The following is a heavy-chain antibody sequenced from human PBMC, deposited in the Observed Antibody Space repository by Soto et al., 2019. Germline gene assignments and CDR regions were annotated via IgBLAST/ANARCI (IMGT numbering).Heavy chain of an antibody. V-gene: IGHV4-61*01. CDR3: ARDFAYFDS. CDR2: IYNNGGTT. Sequence: SETLSLTCTVSGGSVVSDRDYWSWIRQSPGKGLEWIAFIYNNGGTTKYNPSLKSRITISADSFRNQFYLTVSSVTAADTAVYYCARDFAYFDSWGQGTLVTVSS. J-gene: IGHJ4*02. D-gene: IGHD3-3*01. CDR1: GGSVVSDRDY.